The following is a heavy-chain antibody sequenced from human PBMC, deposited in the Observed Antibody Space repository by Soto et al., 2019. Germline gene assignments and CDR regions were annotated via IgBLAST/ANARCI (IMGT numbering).Heavy chain of an antibody. D-gene: IGHD3-16*01. CDR1: GFTFDQYT. J-gene: IGHJ6*03. Sequence: VQLVESGGGLVQPGRSLRLACAASGFTFDQYTMHWVRQAPGKGLEWVSSITWHSGTIGYADSVKSRFTISRDNAKNSLYLQMNSLRGEDTALYYCAKEMITFGDFNYYYMDVWGNGTTVTVSS. V-gene: IGHV3-9*01. CDR3: AKEMITFGDFNYYYMDV. CDR2: ITWHSGTI.